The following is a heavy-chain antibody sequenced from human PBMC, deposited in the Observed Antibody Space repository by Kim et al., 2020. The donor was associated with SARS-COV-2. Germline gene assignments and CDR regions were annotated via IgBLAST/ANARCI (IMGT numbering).Heavy chain of an antibody. V-gene: IGHV3-43D*03. D-gene: IGHD6-13*01. Sequence: EKGRITISRDNSKNSLYLQMNSLRAEDSALYYCTKEIAAAAPGYYYGMDVWGQGTTVTVSS. CDR3: TKEIAAAAPGYYYGMDV. J-gene: IGHJ6*02.